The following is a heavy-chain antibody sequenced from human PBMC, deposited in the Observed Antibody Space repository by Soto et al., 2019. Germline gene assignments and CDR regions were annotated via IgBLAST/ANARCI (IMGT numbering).Heavy chain of an antibody. J-gene: IGHJ6*02. CDR3: ARFSGSYYYAMDV. D-gene: IGHD6-19*01. CDR1: GGSISSGDYS. CDR2: IYHSGST. Sequence: PSETLSLTCAVSGGSISSGDYSWSWIRQPPGKGLEWIGYIYHSGSTYYNPSLKSRLTISVDTSKNQFSLQLKSVTAADTALYYCARFSGSYYYAMDVWGQGSTVTVSS. V-gene: IGHV4-30-2*01.